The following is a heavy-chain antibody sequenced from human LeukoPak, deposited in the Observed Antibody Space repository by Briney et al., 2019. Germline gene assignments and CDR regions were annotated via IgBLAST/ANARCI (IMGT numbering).Heavy chain of an antibody. J-gene: IGHJ4*02. CDR1: GFSFNFHS. Sequence: GGSLRLSCAASGFSFNFHSMNWVRQFPGKGLEWVSGVTGNADRKNYADSVKGRFSISRDNSKKILYLQMNTLTAADTAIYYCAKEDKGSRGFITSWGKGTLVTVSS. CDR3: AKEDKGSRGFITS. D-gene: IGHD3-10*01. CDR2: VTGNADRK. V-gene: IGHV3-23*01.